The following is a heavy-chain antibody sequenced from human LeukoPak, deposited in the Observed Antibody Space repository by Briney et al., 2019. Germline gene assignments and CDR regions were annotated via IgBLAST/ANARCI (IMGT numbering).Heavy chain of an antibody. D-gene: IGHD6-19*01. CDR3: ARPRQWLVLTDWFDP. V-gene: IGHV3-30-3*01. J-gene: IGHJ5*02. CDR2: ISYDGSNK. CDR1: GFTFSSYA. Sequence: GGSLRLSCAASGFTFSSYAMHWVRQAPGKGLEWVAVISYDGSNKYYADSVKGRFTISRDNSKNTLYLQMNSLRAEDTAVYYCARPRQWLVLTDWFDPWGQGTLVTASS.